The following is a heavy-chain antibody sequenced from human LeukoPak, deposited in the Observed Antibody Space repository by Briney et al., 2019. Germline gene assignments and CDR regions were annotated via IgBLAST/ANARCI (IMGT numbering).Heavy chain of an antibody. CDR2: ISAYNGNT. J-gene: IGHJ6*03. CDR3: RWGVTSVWSGYDYYHHMHV. CDR1: GYTFTSYG. D-gene: IGHD3-3*01. V-gene: IGHV1-18*01. Sequence: ASVKVSCKASGYTFTSYGISWVRQAPAQGLEWMGWISAYNGNTNYAQKLQGRVTLTTDTYTSTAYMDLRRLRSDRRAGYYLRWGVTSVWSGYDYYHHMHVWGKEPADSVS.